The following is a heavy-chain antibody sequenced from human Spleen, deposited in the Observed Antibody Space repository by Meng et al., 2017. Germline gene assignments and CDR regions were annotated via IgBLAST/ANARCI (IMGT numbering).Heavy chain of an antibody. Sequence: QVQLVESGGGVVQPGRSLRLSCATSGFTFTNYAMHWVRQAPGKGLEWVAVISYDGSNKYYADSVKGRFTISRDNSKNTLYLQVNSLSAEDTAVYYCARDQLPIAVAWVSDYWGQGTLVTVSS. CDR3: ARDQLPIAVAWVSDY. D-gene: IGHD6-19*01. V-gene: IGHV3-30-3*01. CDR2: ISYDGSNK. J-gene: IGHJ4*02. CDR1: GFTFTNYA.